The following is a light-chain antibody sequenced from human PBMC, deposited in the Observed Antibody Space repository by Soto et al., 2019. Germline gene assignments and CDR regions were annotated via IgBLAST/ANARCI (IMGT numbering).Light chain of an antibody. CDR2: EVN. CDR3: SSHAGSKRV. V-gene: IGLV2-8*01. Sequence: QSALTQPPSASGSPGQSVTISCTRTSSDVGGYNYVSWYQQHPGKAPKLMIYEVNKRPSGVPDRFSGSKSGNTASLTVSGLQAEDEGDYYCSSHAGSKRVFGTGTKVTVL. CDR1: SSDVGGYNY. J-gene: IGLJ1*01.